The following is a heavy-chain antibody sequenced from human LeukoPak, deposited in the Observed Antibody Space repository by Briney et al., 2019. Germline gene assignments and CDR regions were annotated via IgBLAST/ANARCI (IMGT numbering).Heavy chain of an antibody. CDR1: GGSISSYY. CDR2: YYHSGSI. J-gene: IGHJ5*02. D-gene: IGHD6-13*01. V-gene: IGHV4-59*01. CDR3: ARVRGYSSSWFDH. Sequence: SETLSLTCSVSGGSISSYYWSWIRQPPGKQLEWIGYYYHSGSINYNPSLSSRVTISIDTSKNQFSLRLTSVTAVDTAVYFCARVRGYSSSWFDHWGQGTLVTVSS.